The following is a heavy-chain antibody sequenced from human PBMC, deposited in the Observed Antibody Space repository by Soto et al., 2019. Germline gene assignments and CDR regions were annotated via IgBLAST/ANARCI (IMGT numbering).Heavy chain of an antibody. CDR2: IYHSGST. Sequence: QLQLQESGSGLVKPSQTLSLTCAVSGGSISSGGYSWSWIRQPPGKGLEWVGYIYHSGSTYYNPPLKSRVIISVDRSKNQFSLQLSSVTAADTAVYYCARAGGLGAVAVDYWGQGTLVTVSS. CDR1: GGSISSGGYS. CDR3: ARAGGLGAVAVDY. J-gene: IGHJ4*02. V-gene: IGHV4-30-2*01. D-gene: IGHD6-19*01.